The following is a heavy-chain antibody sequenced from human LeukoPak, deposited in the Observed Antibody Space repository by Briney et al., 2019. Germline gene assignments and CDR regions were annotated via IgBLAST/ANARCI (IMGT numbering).Heavy chain of an antibody. V-gene: IGHV1-46*01. CDR2: INPSGGST. J-gene: IGHJ2*01. CDR3: AANGVLRYFDWLFTYYWYFDL. Sequence: ASVKVSCKASGYTFTGYYMHWVRQAPGQGLEWMGIINPSGGSTSYAQKFQGRVTISVDTSKNQFSLKLSSVTAADTAVYYCAANGVLRYFDWLFTYYWYFDLWGRGTLVTVSS. CDR1: GYTFTGYY. D-gene: IGHD3-9*01.